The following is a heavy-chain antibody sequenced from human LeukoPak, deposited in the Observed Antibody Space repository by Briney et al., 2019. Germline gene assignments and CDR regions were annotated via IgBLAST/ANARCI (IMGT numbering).Heavy chain of an antibody. CDR1: GFTFSSYA. J-gene: IGHJ4*02. V-gene: IGHV3-30-3*01. CDR2: ISYDGSNK. Sequence: GGSLRLSCAASGFTFSSYAMHWVRQAPGKGLEWVAVISYDGSNKYYADSVKGRFTISRDNSKNTLYLQMNSLRAEDTAVYYCARDSTAMGIFDYWGQGTLVTVSS. D-gene: IGHD5-18*01. CDR3: ARDSTAMGIFDY.